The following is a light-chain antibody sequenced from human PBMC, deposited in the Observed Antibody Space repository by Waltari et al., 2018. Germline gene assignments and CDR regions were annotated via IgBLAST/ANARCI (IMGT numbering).Light chain of an antibody. J-gene: IGLJ2*01. V-gene: IGLV4-69*01. Sequence: QLVLTQSPSASASLGASVKLTCTLSSGHSYYPTAWHQQHPDRGPRFLMKVNSDGSHTNGDEIPDRFSGSSSGAERFLTISSLQSDDEAVYYCQTWGTAIWVFGGGTKLTVL. CDR1: SGHSYYP. CDR2: VNSDGSH. CDR3: QTWGTAIWV.